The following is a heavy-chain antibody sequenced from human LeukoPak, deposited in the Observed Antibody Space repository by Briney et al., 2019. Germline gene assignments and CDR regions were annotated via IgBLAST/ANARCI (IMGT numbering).Heavy chain of an antibody. CDR2: IWYDGSNK. J-gene: IGHJ3*02. Sequence: PGGSLRLSCAASGFTFSRYAMHWVRQAPGKGLEWVALIWYDGSNKYYADSVKGRFTISRDNSKNTLYLQMNSLRAEDTAVYYCARAAYDSSGYDAFDTWGQGTMVTVSS. CDR1: GFTFSRYA. V-gene: IGHV3-33*01. CDR3: ARAAYDSSGYDAFDT. D-gene: IGHD3-22*01.